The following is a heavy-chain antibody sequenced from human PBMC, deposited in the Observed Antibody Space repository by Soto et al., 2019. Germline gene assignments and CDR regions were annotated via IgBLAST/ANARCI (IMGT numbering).Heavy chain of an antibody. Sequence: QVQLVQSGVEVKKPGSSVMVSCKASGGTFSSYAISWVRQAPGQGIEWMGGIIPIFGTTNYAQKFHRRVTINADESTSTVYMEVSSLRSEDTAVYYCARHIVGSTRNYYYYGMDVWGQGTTVIVSS. V-gene: IGHV1-69*01. CDR1: GGTFSSYA. CDR3: ARHIVGSTRNYYYYGMDV. D-gene: IGHD1-26*01. J-gene: IGHJ6*02. CDR2: IIPIFGTT.